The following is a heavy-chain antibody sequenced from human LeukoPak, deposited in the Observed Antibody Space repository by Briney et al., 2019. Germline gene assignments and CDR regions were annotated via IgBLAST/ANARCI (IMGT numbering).Heavy chain of an antibody. Sequence: PGGSLRLSCAASGFTFSNYCMHWVRQAPGKGLVWVSRINSDGSSTSYADSVKGRFTISRDNAKNTLYLQMNSLRGEGTAVYYCARVVAVAGIYWYFDLWGRGTLVTVSS. CDR3: ARVVAVAGIYWYFDL. V-gene: IGHV3-74*01. D-gene: IGHD6-19*01. J-gene: IGHJ2*01. CDR2: INSDGSST. CDR1: GFTFSNYC.